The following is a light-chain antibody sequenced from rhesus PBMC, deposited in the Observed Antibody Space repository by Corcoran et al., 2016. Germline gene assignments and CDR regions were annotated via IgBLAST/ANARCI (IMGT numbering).Light chain of an antibody. J-gene: IGLJ6*01. V-gene: IGLV2S7*01. CDR2: DVS. Sequence: QSAPTQPPSLSGSPGQSVTISCTGTSSDIGGFNSVSWYQQHPGKAPRLLIYDVSNRPSGLSDRFSGSKSGNTASLTISGLQAEDGADYSCCSYTTSSTFVFGRGTKLTVL. CDR3: CSYTTSSTFV. CDR1: SSDIGGFNS.